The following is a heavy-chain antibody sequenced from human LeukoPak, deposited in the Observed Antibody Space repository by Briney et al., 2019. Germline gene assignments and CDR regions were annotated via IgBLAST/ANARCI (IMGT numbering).Heavy chain of an antibody. V-gene: IGHV4-38-2*02. Sequence: SETLSLTCTVSGYSISSGYYWGWIRQPPGKGLEWIGSIYHSGSTYYNPSLKSRVTISVDTSKNQFSLTLSSVTAADTAVYYCAREDKTYYYDSSGYYYSAFDIWGQGTKGTVSS. CDR1: GYSISSGYY. J-gene: IGHJ3*02. CDR2: IYHSGST. CDR3: AREDKTYYYDSSGYYYSAFDI. D-gene: IGHD3-22*01.